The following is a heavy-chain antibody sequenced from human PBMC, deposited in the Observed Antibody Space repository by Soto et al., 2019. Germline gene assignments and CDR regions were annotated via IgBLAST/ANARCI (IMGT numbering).Heavy chain of an antibody. Sequence: QVQLAQSGPEMKKPGASVKISCKASAYTYTHYRVSWVGPAPGLGLEWMAWISIYNGDTEYAQKYQDRVSMTIATSTSTGYMDMRSLRSYDSAIYLCAKDNGDSGASLVDYWGQGTLITVSS. D-gene: IGHD2-8*01. J-gene: IGHJ4*02. CDR2: ISIYNGDT. V-gene: IGHV1-18*01. CDR3: AKDNGDSGASLVDY. CDR1: AYTYTHYR.